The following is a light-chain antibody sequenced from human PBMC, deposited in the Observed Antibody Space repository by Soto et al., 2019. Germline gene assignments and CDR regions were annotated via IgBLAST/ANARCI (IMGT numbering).Light chain of an antibody. CDR1: QSVDNY. Sequence: EIVLAQSPGTLSLSPGERATLSCRSSQSVDNYLAWYQQRPGQAPRLLIYDASNRASGIPARFSGSGSGTDFTLTISSLEPEDFAVYYCQQRSTGPPLSFGVGTKVDI. CDR3: QQRSTGPPLS. CDR2: DAS. J-gene: IGKJ4*01. V-gene: IGKV3-11*01.